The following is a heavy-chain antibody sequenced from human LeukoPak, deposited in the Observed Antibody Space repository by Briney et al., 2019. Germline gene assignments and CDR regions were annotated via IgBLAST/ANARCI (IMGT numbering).Heavy chain of an antibody. CDR1: GDSVSRSDSY. Sequence: SETLSLTCTIFGDSVSRSDSYWDWIRQPPGKGLEWIGAIYYSGRTYYSPSLKSRVTLSVDMSNNQFSLTLSSVTAADTALYFCARRRYYDSSGYLEWGQGTLVTVSS. J-gene: IGHJ1*01. D-gene: IGHD3-22*01. V-gene: IGHV4-39*01. CDR3: ARRRYYDSSGYLE. CDR2: IYYSGRT.